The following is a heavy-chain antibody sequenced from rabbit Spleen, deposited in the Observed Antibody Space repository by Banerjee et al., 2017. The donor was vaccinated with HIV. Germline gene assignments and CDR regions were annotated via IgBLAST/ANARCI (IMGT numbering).Heavy chain of an antibody. J-gene: IGHJ6*01. CDR2: IYAGGSGST. V-gene: IGHV1S40*01. CDR1: GFSFSSSYY. Sequence: QSLEESGGDLVKPVASLTLTCTASGFSFSSSYYMSWVRQAPGKGLEWIACIYAGGSGSTYYASWAKGRVTSPKTTSTTVTLQMTSLTAADTATYFCARRDAGGDYGYAFNWGGPGTLVTVS. D-gene: IGHD6-1*01. CDR3: ARRDAGGDYGYAFNW.